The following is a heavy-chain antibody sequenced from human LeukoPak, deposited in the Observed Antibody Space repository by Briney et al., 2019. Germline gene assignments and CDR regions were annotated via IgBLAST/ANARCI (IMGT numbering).Heavy chain of an antibody. CDR2: IYYSGST. Sequence: PSETLSLTCTVSGGSISRYYWSWIRQPPGKRLEWIGYIYYSGSTNFNPSLKSRVTISVDTSKNQFSLKLSSVTAADTAVYYCARDFRVPSLVGLYNWFDPWGQGTLVTVSS. J-gene: IGHJ5*02. CDR1: GGSISRYY. D-gene: IGHD6-6*01. CDR3: ARDFRVPSLVGLYNWFDP. V-gene: IGHV4-59*12.